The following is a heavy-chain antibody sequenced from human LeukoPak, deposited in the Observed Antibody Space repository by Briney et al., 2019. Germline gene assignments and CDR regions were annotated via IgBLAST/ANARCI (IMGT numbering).Heavy chain of an antibody. CDR3: ARNYGGNSGH. CDR2: INLDGTDK. CDR1: AFTFSSSW. D-gene: IGHD4-23*01. V-gene: IGHV3-7*05. Sequence: GRSLRPSCAASAFTFSSSWMSWVRQAPGKGLEWVANINLDGTDKRYVDSVKGRFTISRDNAKNSLYLQMNSLRAEDTAVYYCARNYGGNSGHWGQGTLVTVSS. J-gene: IGHJ4*02.